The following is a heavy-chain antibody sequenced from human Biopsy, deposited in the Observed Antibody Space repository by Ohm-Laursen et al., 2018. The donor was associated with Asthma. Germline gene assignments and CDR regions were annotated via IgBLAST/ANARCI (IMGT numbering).Heavy chain of an antibody. CDR3: ARGYSGSDRIVYYYSGLEV. J-gene: IGHJ6*02. CDR2: LIPVLGTP. CDR1: GDSFSNYA. D-gene: IGHD5-12*01. Sequence: SSVKVSCKPSGDSFSNYAISWVRQAPGQGLEWMGGLIPVLGTPDHAQMFEGRVTITADESTSTAYMELGSLSSEDTAVYYCARGYSGSDRIVYYYSGLEVWGQGTTVTVSS. V-gene: IGHV1-69*01.